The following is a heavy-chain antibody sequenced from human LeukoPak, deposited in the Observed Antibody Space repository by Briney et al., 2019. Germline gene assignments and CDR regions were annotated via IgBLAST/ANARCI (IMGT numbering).Heavy chain of an antibody. CDR2: ISWNSGSI. V-gene: IGHV3-9*03. Sequence: PGGSLRPSCAASGFTFDDYAMHWVRQAPGKGLEWVSGISWNSGSIGYADSVKGRFTISRDNAKNSLYLQMNSLRAEDMALYYCAKGTGGYSSGGYFDYWGQGTLVTVSS. CDR1: GFTFDDYA. D-gene: IGHD6-19*01. CDR3: AKGTGGYSSGGYFDY. J-gene: IGHJ4*02.